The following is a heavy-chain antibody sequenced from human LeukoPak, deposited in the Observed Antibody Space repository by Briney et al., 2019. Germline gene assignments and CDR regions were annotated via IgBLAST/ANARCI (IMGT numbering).Heavy chain of an antibody. CDR2: VYYSGSI. V-gene: IGHV4-38-2*02. J-gene: IGHJ3*02. CDR3: ARDLAYCGGDCYPRAFDI. Sequence: SETLSLTCTVSGYSISSGYYWGWIRQPPGKGLEWIGSVYYSGSIYYNPSLKSRVTISVDTSKNQFSLQLNSVTPEDTAVYYCARDLAYCGGDCYPRAFDIWGQGTMVTVSS. D-gene: IGHD2-21*02. CDR1: GYSISSGYY.